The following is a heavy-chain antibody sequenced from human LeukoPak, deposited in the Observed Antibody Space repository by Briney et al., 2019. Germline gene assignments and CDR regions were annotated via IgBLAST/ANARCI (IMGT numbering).Heavy chain of an antibody. D-gene: IGHD3-10*01. J-gene: IGHJ4*02. CDR3: ARVAKYYYGSETYYFFEH. CDR2: ISSGTSYI. Sequence: GGSLRLSCAASGFTFNTYTMNWVRQAPGKGLEWVSSISSGTSYIYYADSVKGRFTISRDNAKNSLYLQMNSLRAEDTAVYYCARVAKYYYGSETYYFFEHWGQGTPVTASS. V-gene: IGHV3-21*01. CDR1: GFTFNTYT.